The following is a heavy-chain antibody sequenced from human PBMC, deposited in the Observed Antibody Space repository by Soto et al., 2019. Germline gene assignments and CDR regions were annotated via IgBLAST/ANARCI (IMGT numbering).Heavy chain of an antibody. CDR3: ASSILEYSSSSEKWRWFDH. V-gene: IGHV1-69*13. J-gene: IGHJ5*02. D-gene: IGHD6-6*01. CDR2: IIPIFGTA. Sequence: ASVKVSCKASGGTFSSYAISWVRQAPGQGLEWMGGIIPIFGTANYAQKFQGRVTITAGESTSTAYMELSSLRSEDTAVYYCASSILEYSSSSEKWRWFDHWGQGTLVTVSS. CDR1: GGTFSSYA.